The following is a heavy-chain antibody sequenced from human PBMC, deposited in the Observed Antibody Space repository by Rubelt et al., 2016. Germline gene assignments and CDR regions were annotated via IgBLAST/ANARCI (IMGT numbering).Heavy chain of an antibody. V-gene: IGHV3-23*01. CDR3: ARDLHYYDT. Sequence: GKGLEWVSAISGSGGSTYYADSVKGRFTISRDNAKNSLYLQMNSLRAEDTAVYYCARDLHYYDTWGQGTLVTVSS. CDR2: ISGSGGST. J-gene: IGHJ4*02.